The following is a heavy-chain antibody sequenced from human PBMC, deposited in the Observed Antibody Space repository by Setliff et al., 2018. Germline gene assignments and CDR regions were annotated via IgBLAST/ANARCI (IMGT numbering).Heavy chain of an antibody. CDR1: GGTFSSYV. Sequence: RASVKVSCKASGGTFSSYVISWVRQAPGEGLEWMGWLNPKNNDTSYAQKFLGRVTMTRDTSISAAYMELITLRSDDTALYYCARDPLPKHYDVVTGYYSAPNYYYMDVWGKGTTVTVSS. CDR3: ARDPLPKHYDVVTGYYSAPNYYYMDV. V-gene: IGHV1-2*02. D-gene: IGHD3-9*01. J-gene: IGHJ6*03. CDR2: LNPKNNDT.